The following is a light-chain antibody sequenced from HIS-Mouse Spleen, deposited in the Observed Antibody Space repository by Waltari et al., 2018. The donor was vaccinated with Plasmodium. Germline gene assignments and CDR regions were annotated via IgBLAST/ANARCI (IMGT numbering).Light chain of an antibody. J-gene: IGKJ2*01. CDR1: PDISNY. CDR3: QQYDNLPYT. Sequence: DIQMTQSPSSLSASVGDRVTITCQASPDISNYLNWYQKKPGKAPNLLIYGASNLETGVPSRFSGSGSGTDFTFTISSLQPEDIATYYCQQYDNLPYTFGQGTKLEIK. CDR2: GAS. V-gene: IGKV1-33*01.